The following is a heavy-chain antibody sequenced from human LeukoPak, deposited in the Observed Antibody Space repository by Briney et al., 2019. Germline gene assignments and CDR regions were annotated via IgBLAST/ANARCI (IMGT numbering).Heavy chain of an antibody. CDR2: IYYSGST. D-gene: IGHD4-17*01. V-gene: IGHV4-39*07. Sequence: SETLSLTCTVSGGSISSSSSYWGWIRQPPGKGLEWIGSIYYSGSTYYNPSLKSRITISVDTSKNQFSLKLSSVTAADTAVYYCARVVTVTLHQTYYYYYMDVWGKGTTVTVSS. CDR3: ARVVTVTLHQTYYYYYMDV. J-gene: IGHJ6*03. CDR1: GGSISSSSSY.